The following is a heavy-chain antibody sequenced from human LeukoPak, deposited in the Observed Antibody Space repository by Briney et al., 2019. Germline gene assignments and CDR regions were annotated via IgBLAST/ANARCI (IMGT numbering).Heavy chain of an antibody. CDR3: ARNPPNLRYFDWLSGPENWFDP. CDR2: INPNSGGT. D-gene: IGHD3-9*01. V-gene: IGHV1-2*02. J-gene: IGHJ5*02. Sequence: GASVKVSCKASGYTFTGYYMHWVRQAPGQGLEGMGWINPNSGGTDYAQKFQGRVTMTRDTSISTAYMELSGLRSDDTAVYYCARNPPNLRYFDWLSGPENWFDPWGQGTLVTVSS. CDR1: GYTFTGYY.